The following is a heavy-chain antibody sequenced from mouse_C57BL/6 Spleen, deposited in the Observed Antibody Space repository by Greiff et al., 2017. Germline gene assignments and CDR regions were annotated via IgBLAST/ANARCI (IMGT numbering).Heavy chain of an antibody. CDR2: IWSGGST. J-gene: IGHJ4*01. Sequence: VQLQQSGPGLVQPSQSLSITCTVSGFSLTSYGVHWVRQSPGKGLEWLGVIWSGGSTDYNAAFISRLSISKDNAKSQVFFKMNSLQADDTAIYYCARMGGVYGNYEGYYAMDYWGQGTSVTVSS. D-gene: IGHD2-1*01. CDR1: GFSLTSYG. V-gene: IGHV2-2*01. CDR3: ARMGGVYGNYEGYYAMDY.